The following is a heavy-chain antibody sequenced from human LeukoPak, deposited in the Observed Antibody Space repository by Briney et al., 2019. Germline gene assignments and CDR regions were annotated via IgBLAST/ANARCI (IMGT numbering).Heavy chain of an antibody. J-gene: IGHJ6*02. CDR3: AKDTHSMDV. Sequence: GGSLRLSCAASGFTFDDYAMHWVRQAPGKGLEWVSGISWNSGSIGYADSVKGRFTISRDNAKNSLYLQMNSLRAEDTALYYCAKDTHSMDVWGQGTTVTVSS. V-gene: IGHV3-9*01. CDR1: GFTFDDYA. CDR2: ISWNSGSI.